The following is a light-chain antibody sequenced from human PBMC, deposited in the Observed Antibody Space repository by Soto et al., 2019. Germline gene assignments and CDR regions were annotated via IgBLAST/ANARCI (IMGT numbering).Light chain of an antibody. CDR3: AAWDDSLNVVV. CDR1: SSNIGSNT. Sequence: QSVLTQPPSASGTPGQRVTISCSGSSSNIGSNTVNWYQQLPGTAPKLLIYSNNQRPSGVPDRFSDSKSGTSASLAISGLQSEDEADDYCAAWDDSLNVVVFGGGTKLTVL. J-gene: IGLJ2*01. CDR2: SNN. V-gene: IGLV1-44*01.